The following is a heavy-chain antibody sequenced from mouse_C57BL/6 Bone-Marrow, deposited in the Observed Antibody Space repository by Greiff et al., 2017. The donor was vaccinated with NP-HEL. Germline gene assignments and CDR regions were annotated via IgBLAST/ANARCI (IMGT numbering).Heavy chain of an antibody. Sequence: QVQLQQSGAELARPGASVKLSCKASGYTFTSYGISWVKQRTGQGLEWIGEIYPRSGNTYYNEKFKGKATLTADKSSSTAYMELRRLTSEDSAVYFCARTQLRLQVYYYAMDYWGQGTSVTVSS. CDR2: IYPRSGNT. V-gene: IGHV1-81*01. CDR1: GYTFTSYG. J-gene: IGHJ4*01. CDR3: ARTQLRLQVYYYAMDY. D-gene: IGHD3-2*02.